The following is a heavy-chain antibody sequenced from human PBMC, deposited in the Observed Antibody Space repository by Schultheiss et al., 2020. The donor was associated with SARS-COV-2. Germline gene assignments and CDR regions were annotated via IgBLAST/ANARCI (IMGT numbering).Heavy chain of an antibody. D-gene: IGHD2-2*01. CDR1: GFTFSSYG. J-gene: IGHJ4*02. CDR2: ISYDGSNK. CDR3: ANLEYQLPLPLDY. Sequence: GGSLRLSCAASGFTFSSYGMHWVRQAPGKGLEWVAVISYDGSNKYYADSVKGRFTISRDNSKNTLYLQMNSLRAEDTAVYYCANLEYQLPLPLDYWGQGTLVTVSS. V-gene: IGHV3-30*18.